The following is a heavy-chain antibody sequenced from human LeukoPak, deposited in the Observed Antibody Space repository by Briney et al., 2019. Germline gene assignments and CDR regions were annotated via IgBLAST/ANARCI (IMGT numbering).Heavy chain of an antibody. Sequence: SVKVSCKASGGTFSSYAISWVRQAPGQGLEWMGGIIPIFGTANYAQKFQGRVTITADESTSTAYMELSSLRSEDTAVYYCARAFYDSSGPDYYYMDVWGKGTTVTVSS. CDR3: ARAFYDSSGPDYYYMDV. CDR1: GGTFSSYA. V-gene: IGHV1-69*13. J-gene: IGHJ6*03. D-gene: IGHD3-22*01. CDR2: IIPIFGTA.